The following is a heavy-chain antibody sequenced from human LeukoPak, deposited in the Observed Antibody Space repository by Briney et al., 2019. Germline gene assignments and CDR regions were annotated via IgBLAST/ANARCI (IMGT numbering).Heavy chain of an antibody. Sequence: SETLSLTCTVSGGSITTYYWSWLRQPPGQGLEWIGYISYSGNTNYNPSLMSRVTISVDRSKNQFSLKLSSVTAADTAVYYCARGDYGDHNWFDPWGQGTLVTVSS. CDR2: ISYSGNT. J-gene: IGHJ5*02. V-gene: IGHV4-59*12. CDR1: GGSITTYY. D-gene: IGHD4-17*01. CDR3: ARGDYGDHNWFDP.